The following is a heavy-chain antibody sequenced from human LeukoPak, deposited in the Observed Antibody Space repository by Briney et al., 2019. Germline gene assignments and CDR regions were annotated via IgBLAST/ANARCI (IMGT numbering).Heavy chain of an antibody. CDR3: ARGYRTSVVFDP. Sequence: SQTLSLICAVSGGSISSGGYSWSWIRQPPGKGLEWIGYIYHSGSTYYNPSLKSRVTISVDRSKNQFSLKLSSVTAADTAVYYCARGYRTSVVFDPWGQGTLVTVSS. D-gene: IGHD2-15*01. CDR1: GGSISSGGYS. V-gene: IGHV4-30-2*01. CDR2: IYHSGST. J-gene: IGHJ5*02.